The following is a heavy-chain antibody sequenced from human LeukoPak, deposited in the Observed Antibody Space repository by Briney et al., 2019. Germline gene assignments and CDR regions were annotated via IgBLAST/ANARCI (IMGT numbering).Heavy chain of an antibody. J-gene: IGHJ4*02. Sequence: ASVKVSCKASGYAFTGYYMHWVRQAPGQGLEWMGWINPNSGGTNYAQKSQGRVTMTRDTSISTAYMELSRLRSDDTAVYYCASLTYYYDSSGYTFDYWGQGTLVTVSS. CDR3: ASLTYYYDSSGYTFDY. V-gene: IGHV1-2*02. CDR1: GYAFTGYY. CDR2: INPNSGGT. D-gene: IGHD3-22*01.